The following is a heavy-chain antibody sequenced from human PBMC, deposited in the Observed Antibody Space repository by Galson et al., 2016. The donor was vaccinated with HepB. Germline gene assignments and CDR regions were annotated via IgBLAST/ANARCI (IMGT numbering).Heavy chain of an antibody. Sequence: SVKVSCKASGYTFTTYAMNWVRQAPGQGLEWMGWINTNTGETTYAQGFTGRFVFSLDTSVSTTHLQIGSLKAEDTAVYYCAREGEAIDFLIFGGGAYNWLDSWGQGTLVTVSS. CDR3: AREGEAIDFLIFGGGAYNWLDS. CDR2: INTNTGET. V-gene: IGHV7-4-1*01. J-gene: IGHJ5*01. D-gene: IGHD3-3*01. CDR1: GYTFTTYA.